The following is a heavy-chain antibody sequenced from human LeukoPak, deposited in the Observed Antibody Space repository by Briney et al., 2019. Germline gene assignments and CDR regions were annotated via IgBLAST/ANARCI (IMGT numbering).Heavy chain of an antibody. J-gene: IGHJ5*02. Sequence: SETLSLTCAVYGGSFSGYYWSWIRQPPGKGLEWIGEINHSGSTNYNPSLKSRVTISVDTSKNQFSLKLSSVTAADTAVYYRARQKRVVVVAATPTSDNWFDPWGQGTLVTVSS. CDR2: INHSGST. CDR3: ARQKRVVVVAATPTSDNWFDP. CDR1: GGSFSGYY. V-gene: IGHV4-34*01. D-gene: IGHD2-15*01.